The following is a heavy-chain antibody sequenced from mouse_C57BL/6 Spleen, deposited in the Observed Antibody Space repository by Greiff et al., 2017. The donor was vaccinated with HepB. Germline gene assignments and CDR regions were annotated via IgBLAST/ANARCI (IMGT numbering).Heavy chain of an antibody. V-gene: IGHV1-64*01. Sequence: QVQLHQPGAELVKPGASVKLSCKASGYTFTSYWMHWVKQRPGQGLEWIGMIHPNSGSTNYNEKFKSKATLTVDKSSSTAYMQLSSLTSEDSAVYYCANLLRSYAMDYWGQGTSVTVSS. J-gene: IGHJ4*01. CDR2: IHPNSGST. CDR1: GYTFTSYW. CDR3: ANLLRSYAMDY. D-gene: IGHD1-1*01.